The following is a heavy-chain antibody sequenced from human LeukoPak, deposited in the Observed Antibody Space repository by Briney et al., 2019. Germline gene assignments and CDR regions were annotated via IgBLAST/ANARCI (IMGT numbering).Heavy chain of an antibody. CDR2: IKEDGSEK. J-gene: IGHJ5*02. D-gene: IGHD1-26*01. Sequence: GGSLRLSCEASGFTFSNYWMSWVRQTPGKGLEWVANIKEDGSEKNYVDSVKGRFTLSRDNAKNSLYLQMNSLRAEDTAVYYCARDSGSYLANWFDPWGQGTLVTVSS. CDR3: ARDSGSYLANWFDP. CDR1: GFTFSNYW. V-gene: IGHV3-7*01.